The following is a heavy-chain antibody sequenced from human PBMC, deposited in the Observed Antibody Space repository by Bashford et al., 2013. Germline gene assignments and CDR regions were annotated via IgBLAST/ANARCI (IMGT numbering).Heavy chain of an antibody. D-gene: IGHD4-11*01. V-gene: IGHV4-59*01. CDR3: ARDLRYSHYIVYMDV. Sequence: SETLSLTCTVSGGSFSTDYWSWIRQPPGKGLEWIGYLSSSGSTNYNPSLKSRVTISLDTSKKQVSLKLTSVTAADTAVYYCARDLRYSHYIVYMDVWGKGTTVTVSS. CDR2: LSSSGST. CDR1: GGSFSTDY. J-gene: IGHJ6*03.